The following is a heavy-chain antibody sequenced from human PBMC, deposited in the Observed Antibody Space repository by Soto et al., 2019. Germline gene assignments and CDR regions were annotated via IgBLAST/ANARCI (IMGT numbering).Heavy chain of an antibody. D-gene: IGHD2-15*01. V-gene: IGHV3-30*18. J-gene: IGHJ4*02. CDR3: AKDLGVWATRGIDY. CDR2: ISYDGSNK. Sequence: PGESLKISCAASGFTFSSYGMHWVRQAPGKGLEWVAVISYDGSNKYYADSVKGRFTISRDNSKNTLYLQMNSLRAEDTAVYYCAKDLGVWATRGIDYWGQGTLVTVSS. CDR1: GFTFSSYG.